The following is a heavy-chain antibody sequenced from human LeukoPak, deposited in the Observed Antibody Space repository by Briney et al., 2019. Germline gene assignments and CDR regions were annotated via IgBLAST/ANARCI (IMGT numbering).Heavy chain of an antibody. CDR3: DMQLERRAVDDY. D-gene: IGHD1-1*01. J-gene: IGHJ4*02. V-gene: IGHV3-7*03. CDR2: IKGDGSEK. Sequence: GGSLRLSCAASGFAFSNYWMSWVRRAPGKGLEWVANIKGDGSEKYYVDSVKGRFTISRDNSKNTLYLQMNSLRAEDTAVYYCDMQLERRAVDDYWGQGTLVTVSS. CDR1: GFAFSNYW.